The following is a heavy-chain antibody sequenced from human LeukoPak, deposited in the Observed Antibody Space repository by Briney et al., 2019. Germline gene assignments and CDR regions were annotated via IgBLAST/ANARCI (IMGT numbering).Heavy chain of an antibody. CDR2: IFPGDSDT. CDR3: ARGAPFDI. V-gene: IGHV5-51*01. CDR1: GYTLTDYW. J-gene: IGHJ3*02. Sequence: GESLKISCQASGYTLTDYWIGWVRQMPGKGLEWMGIIFPGDSDTRYSPSFQGQVIISADKSVSTAYLQWSSLKASDTAMYYCARGAPFDIWGQGTVITVSS.